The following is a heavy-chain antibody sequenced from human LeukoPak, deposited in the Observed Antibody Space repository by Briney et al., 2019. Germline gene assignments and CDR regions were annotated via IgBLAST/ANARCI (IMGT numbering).Heavy chain of an antibody. CDR2: IYYSGST. CDR1: GGSISSYY. Sequence: PSETLSLTCTVSGGSISSYYWSWIRQPPGKGLEWIGYIYYSGSTNYNPSLKSRVTISVDTSKNQFSLKLSSVTAADTAVYYCARVHPLPYYYYGMDVWGQGTTVTVSS. CDR3: ARVHPLPYYYYGMDV. V-gene: IGHV4-59*01. J-gene: IGHJ6*02.